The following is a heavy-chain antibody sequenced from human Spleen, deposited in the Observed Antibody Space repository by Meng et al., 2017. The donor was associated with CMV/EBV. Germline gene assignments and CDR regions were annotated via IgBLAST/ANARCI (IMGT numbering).Heavy chain of an antibody. Sequence: SCKASGYTFTRYGISWVRQAPGQGLEWMGWISAYNGNTNYAQKLQGRVTMTTDTSTSTAYMELRSLRSDDTAVYYCATKERRDGYNHWGQGTLVTVSS. V-gene: IGHV1-18*01. CDR3: ATKERRDGYNH. J-gene: IGHJ4*02. CDR2: ISAYNGNT. D-gene: IGHD5-24*01. CDR1: GYTFTRYG.